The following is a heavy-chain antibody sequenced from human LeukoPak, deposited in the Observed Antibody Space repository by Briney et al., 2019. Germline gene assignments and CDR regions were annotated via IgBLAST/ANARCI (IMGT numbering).Heavy chain of an antibody. V-gene: IGHV3-66*01. Sequence: PGGSLRLSCAASGFTVSSNYMSWVRQAPGKGLEWASVIYSGGSTYYADSVKGRFTISRDNSKNTLYLQMNSLRAEDTAVYYCARGSTLGSCASSSCHNWFDPWGQGTLVTVSS. D-gene: IGHD2-2*01. CDR2: IYSGGST. CDR1: GFTVSSNY. CDR3: ARGSTLGSCASSSCHNWFDP. J-gene: IGHJ5*02.